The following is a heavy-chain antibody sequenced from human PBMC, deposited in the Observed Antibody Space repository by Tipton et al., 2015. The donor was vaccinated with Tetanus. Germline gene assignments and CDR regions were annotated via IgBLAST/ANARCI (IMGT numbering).Heavy chain of an antibody. D-gene: IGHD3-3*01. CDR1: GGTFTNYA. CDR2: ITPIFGTT. V-gene: IGHV1-69*01. Sequence: QLVQSGAEMKKPGSSVKVSCKASGGTFTNYALSWVRQAPGQGLEWVGGITPIFGTTNSAPKFQGRVTITADESTNTAYMELSSLRSEDTAVYYCARGGRYDYWRGYYPYYYVDYMDVWGAGSTVIVSS. J-gene: IGHJ6*03. CDR3: ARGGRYDYWRGYYPYYYVDYMDV.